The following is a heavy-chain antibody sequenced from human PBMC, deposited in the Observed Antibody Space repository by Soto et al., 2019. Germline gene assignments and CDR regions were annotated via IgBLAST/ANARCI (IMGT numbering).Heavy chain of an antibody. CDR2: IRSKANSYAT. Sequence: EVQLVESGGGLVQPGGSLKLSCAASGFTFSGSAMHWVRQASGKGLEGVGRIRSKANSYATAYAASVKGRFTISRDDSKNTAYLQMNSLKTEDTAVYYCTTAAGTLLFDYWGQGTLVTVSS. CDR3: TTAAGTLLFDY. J-gene: IGHJ4*02. CDR1: GFTFSGSA. D-gene: IGHD6-13*01. V-gene: IGHV3-73*02.